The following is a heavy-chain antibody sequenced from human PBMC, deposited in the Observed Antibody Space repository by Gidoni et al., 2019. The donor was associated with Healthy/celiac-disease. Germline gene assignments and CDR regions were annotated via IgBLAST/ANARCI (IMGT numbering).Heavy chain of an antibody. J-gene: IGHJ4*02. CDR1: GYSFTSYW. CDR2: IYHGDSDT. D-gene: IGHD3-22*01. Sequence: EVQLVQSGAEVKKPGESLTISCKGSGYSFTSYWIDWVRQMPGKGRDWRGIIYHGDSDTRYSPSFQGQVTISADKSISTAYLQWSSLKASDTAMYYCARRVRDSSGYYFDYWGQGTLVTVSS. CDR3: ARRVRDSSGYYFDY. V-gene: IGHV5-51*01.